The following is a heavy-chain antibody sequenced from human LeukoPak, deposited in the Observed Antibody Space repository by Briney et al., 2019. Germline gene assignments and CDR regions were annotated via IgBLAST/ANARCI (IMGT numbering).Heavy chain of an antibody. D-gene: IGHD2/OR15-2a*01. Sequence: GGSLRLSCAASGFTFSSYSMNWVRQAPGKGLEWVSSISSSSGYIYYGDSVKGRFTISRDDAKNSLFLQMNSLRAEDTATYYCARGEFGDYYYFYMDVWGKGTTVTVSS. CDR2: ISSSSGYI. CDR3: ARGEFGDYYYFYMDV. CDR1: GFTFSSYS. V-gene: IGHV3-21*01. J-gene: IGHJ6*03.